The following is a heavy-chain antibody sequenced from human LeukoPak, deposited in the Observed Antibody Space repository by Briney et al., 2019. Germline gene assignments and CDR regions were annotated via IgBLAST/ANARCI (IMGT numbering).Heavy chain of an antibody. CDR1: GGSFNGYY. D-gene: IGHD3-10*01. CDR2: INHSGST. V-gene: IGHV4-34*01. CDR3: ASSRFGELEDWFDP. J-gene: IGHJ5*02. Sequence: SETLSLTCAVYGGSFNGYYWSWLRQPPGKGLEWIGEINHSGSTNYNPSLKSRVTISVDTSKNQFSLKLSSVTAADTAVYYCASSRFGELEDWFDPWGQGTLVTVSS.